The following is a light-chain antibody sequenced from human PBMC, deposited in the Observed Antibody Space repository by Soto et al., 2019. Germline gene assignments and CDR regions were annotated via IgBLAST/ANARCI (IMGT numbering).Light chain of an antibody. J-gene: IGLJ2*01. Sequence: QSVLTQPPSAPGSPGQSVTISCTGTSSDVGYYNYVSWYQQHPGKAPKLMIYEVTKRPSGVPDRFSGSKSGNTASLTVSGLQAEDEADYYCCSYAGSNNFVLFGGGTKLTVL. CDR1: SSDVGYYNY. CDR3: CSYAGSNNFVL. CDR2: EVT. V-gene: IGLV2-8*01.